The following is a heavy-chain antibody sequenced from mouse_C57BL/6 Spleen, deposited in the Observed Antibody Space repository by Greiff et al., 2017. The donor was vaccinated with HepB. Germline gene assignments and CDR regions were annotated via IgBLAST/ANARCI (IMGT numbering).Heavy chain of an antibody. V-gene: IGHV1-69*01. CDR1: GYTFTSYW. J-gene: IGHJ2*01. Sequence: QVQLQQPGAELVMPGASVKLSCKASGYTFTSYWMHWVKQRPGQGLEWIGEIYPSDSYTNYNQKFKGKSTLTVDKSSSTAYMQLSSLTSEDSAVYYCARSGSGYPFDYWGQGTTLTVSS. CDR3: ARSGSGYPFDY. D-gene: IGHD3-2*02. CDR2: IYPSDSYT.